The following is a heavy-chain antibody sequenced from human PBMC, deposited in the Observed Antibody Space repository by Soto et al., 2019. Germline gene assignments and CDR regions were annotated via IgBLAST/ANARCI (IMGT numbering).Heavy chain of an antibody. V-gene: IGHV3-7*03. Sequence: GGSLRLSCVGSGFTFSSYWMGWVRQTPGKGLEWVATIKADGTEKYYVDSVKGRFTFSRDNAKTSVYLEMNSLRAEDTAVYYCVSAVRGYNANGDLWGQGTTVTVSS. CDR1: GFTFSSYW. CDR3: VSAVRGYNANGDL. D-gene: IGHD5-12*01. J-gene: IGHJ6*02. CDR2: IKADGTEK.